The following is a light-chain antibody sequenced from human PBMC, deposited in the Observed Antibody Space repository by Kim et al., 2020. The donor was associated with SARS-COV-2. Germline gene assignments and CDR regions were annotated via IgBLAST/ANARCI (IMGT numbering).Light chain of an antibody. CDR1: QGIGSY. CDR2: AAS. CDR3: QELNTYPRVT. Sequence: SVGDRVTISGRASQGIGSYLAWYQQKPGKAPKLLIYAASTIQSGVPSRFSGSGSGTEFTLTISSLQPEDFATYYCQELNTYPRVTFGQGTRLEIK. V-gene: IGKV1-9*01. J-gene: IGKJ5*01.